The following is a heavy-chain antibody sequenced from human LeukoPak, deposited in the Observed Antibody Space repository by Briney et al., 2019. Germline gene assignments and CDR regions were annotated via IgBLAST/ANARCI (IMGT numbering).Heavy chain of an antibody. J-gene: IGHJ3*02. CDR3: ARECMDTTMVDAFDI. CDR2: MSSSSNYI. CDR1: GFTFSDYI. Sequence: GESLRLSCAASGFTFSDYIMNWVRQAPGKGLEWVSYMSSSSNYIYYADSVKGRVTISRDNAKNSLYLQMNSLRAEDTAVYYCARECMDTTMVDAFDIWGQGAMVTVSS. D-gene: IGHD5-18*01. V-gene: IGHV3-21*01.